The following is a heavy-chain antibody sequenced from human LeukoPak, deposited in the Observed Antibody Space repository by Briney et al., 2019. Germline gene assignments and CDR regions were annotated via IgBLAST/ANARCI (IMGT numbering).Heavy chain of an antibody. V-gene: IGHV4-30-4*01. CDR3: ARDEDSGLDY. CDR2: IYYSGST. J-gene: IGHJ4*02. D-gene: IGHD6-19*01. Sequence: SQTLSLTCTVSGGSVSSNDYYWNWIRQPPGKGLEWIGHIYYSGSTYYNPSLKSRVTISVDTSKNQFSLKLTSVTAADTAVYYCARDEDSGLDYWGQGTLVTVSS. CDR1: GGSVSSNDYY.